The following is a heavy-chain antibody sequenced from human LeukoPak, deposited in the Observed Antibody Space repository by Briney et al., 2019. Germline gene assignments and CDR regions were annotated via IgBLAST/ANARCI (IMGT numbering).Heavy chain of an antibody. V-gene: IGHV3-21*01. CDR1: GFTFSSYS. CDR3: ARDRSAAANGGFDY. CDR2: IGSRSVYI. Sequence: GGSLRLSSAPYGFTFSSYSINWVRPAPGKGLEWVSSIGSRSVYIYYEDSVKGRFTISRDNAKNSLYLQMNSLRAEDTAVYYCARDRSAAANGGFDYWGQGTLVTVSS. D-gene: IGHD3-16*01. J-gene: IGHJ4*02.